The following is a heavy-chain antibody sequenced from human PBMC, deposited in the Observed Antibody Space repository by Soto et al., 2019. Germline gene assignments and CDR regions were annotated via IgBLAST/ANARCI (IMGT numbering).Heavy chain of an antibody. CDR2: ASYDGSYK. CDR3: AKERSVVATTPDFDY. J-gene: IGHJ4*02. CDR1: GFTFSSFG. V-gene: IGHV3-30*18. Sequence: QVQLVESGGGVVQPGRSLRLSCAASGFTFSSFGMRWVRQAPGKGLEWVAVASYDGSYKYYADSVKGRFTISRDNSKNTLYLQMNSLRAEDTAVYYCAKERSVVATTPDFDYWGQGTLVTVSS. D-gene: IGHD5-12*01.